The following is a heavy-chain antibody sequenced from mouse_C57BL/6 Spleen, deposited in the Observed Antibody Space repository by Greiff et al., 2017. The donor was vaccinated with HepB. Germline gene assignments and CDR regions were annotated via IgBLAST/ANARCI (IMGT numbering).Heavy chain of an antibody. D-gene: IGHD2-1*01. CDR3: ARENGNYEDYAMDY. J-gene: IGHJ4*01. Sequence: EVQRVESGPGLVKPSQTVFLTCTVTGISITTGNYRWSWIRQFPGNKLEWIGYIYYSRTITYNPSLTSRTTITRDTPKNQFFLEMNSLTAEDTATYYCARENGNYEDYAMDYWGQGTSVTVSS. CDR1: GISITTGNYR. V-gene: IGHV3-5*01. CDR2: IYYSRTI.